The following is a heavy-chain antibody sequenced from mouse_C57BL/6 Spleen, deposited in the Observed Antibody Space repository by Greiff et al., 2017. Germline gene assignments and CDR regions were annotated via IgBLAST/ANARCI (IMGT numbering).Heavy chain of an antibody. J-gene: IGHJ2*01. D-gene: IGHD3-2*02. CDR1: GYAFSSSW. CDR2: IYPGDGDT. V-gene: IGHV1-82*01. Sequence: QVQLKQSGPELVKPGASVKISCKASGYAFSSSWMNWVKQRPGKGLEWIGRIYPGDGDTNYNGKFKGKATLTADKSSSTAYMQLSSLTSEDSAVXFCARERTAQATFDYWGQGTTLTVSS. CDR3: ARERTAQATFDY.